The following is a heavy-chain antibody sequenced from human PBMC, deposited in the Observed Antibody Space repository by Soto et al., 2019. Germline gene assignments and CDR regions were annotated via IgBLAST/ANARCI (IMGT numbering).Heavy chain of an antibody. V-gene: IGHV4-30-4*01. J-gene: IGHJ5*02. CDR1: GGSISSGDYY. Sequence: SETLSLTCTFSGGSISSGDYYLSWIRQPPGKGLEWIGYIYYSGSTYYNPSLKSRVTISVDTSKNQFSLKLSSVTAADTAVYYCARDVRYYDSSGYSNWFDPWGQGTLVTVSS. CDR3: ARDVRYYDSSGYSNWFDP. D-gene: IGHD3-22*01. CDR2: IYYSGST.